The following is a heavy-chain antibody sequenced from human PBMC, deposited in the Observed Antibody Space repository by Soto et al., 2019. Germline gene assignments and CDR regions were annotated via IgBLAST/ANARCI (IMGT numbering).Heavy chain of an antibody. CDR1: GFTFSSYS. Sequence: EVQLVESGGGLVKPGGSLRLSCAASGFTFSSYSMNWVRQAPGKGLEWLSSISSSSSYIYYADSVKGRFTISRDNAKNSLYLQMNSLRPEDTAVYYCARVGGQLVPGFDYWGQGTLVTVSS. V-gene: IGHV3-21*01. CDR2: ISSSSSYI. CDR3: ARVGGQLVPGFDY. D-gene: IGHD6-6*01. J-gene: IGHJ4*02.